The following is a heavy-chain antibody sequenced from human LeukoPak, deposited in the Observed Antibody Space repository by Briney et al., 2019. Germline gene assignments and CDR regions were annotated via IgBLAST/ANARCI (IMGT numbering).Heavy chain of an antibody. V-gene: IGHV1-2*02. CDR1: GYDFTGYY. D-gene: IGHD5-18*01. Sequence: ASVKVSCKASGYDFTGYYMHWVRQAPGQGLEWMGWINFNSGGTNYVQKFQDRVTMTTDTSASTAYMELRSLRSDDTAVYYCARDLGVDTTMVFFDYWGQGTLVTVSS. J-gene: IGHJ4*02. CDR3: ARDLGVDTTMVFFDY. CDR2: INFNSGGT.